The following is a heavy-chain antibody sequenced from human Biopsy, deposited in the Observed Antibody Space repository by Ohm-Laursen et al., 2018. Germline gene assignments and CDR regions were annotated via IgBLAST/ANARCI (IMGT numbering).Heavy chain of an antibody. CDR3: ARAYPPPGRRLAVVAGDFDC. CDR1: GFNLGDYA. V-gene: IGHV3-9*01. CDR2: IKWNSGKI. J-gene: IGHJ4*02. Sequence: SLRLSCAASGFNLGDYAMHWVRQVPGKGLEWVSGIKWNSGKIDYADSVKGRFTISRDNAKNSLYLQMNSLRAEDTAVYYCARAYPPPGRRLAVVAGDFDCWGQGTRVTVSS. D-gene: IGHD2-15*01.